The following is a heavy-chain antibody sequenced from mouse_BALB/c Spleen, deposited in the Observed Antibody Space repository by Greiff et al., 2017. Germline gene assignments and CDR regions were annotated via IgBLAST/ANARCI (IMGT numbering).Heavy chain of an antibody. CDR1: GYTFTSYV. CDR3: ARGRITTVVGDFDY. J-gene: IGHJ2*01. Sequence: EVQLQQSGPELVKPGASVKMSCKASGYTFTSYVMHWVKQKPGQGLEWIGYINPYNDGTKYNEKFKGKATLTSDKSSSTAYMELSSLTSEDSAVYYCARGRITTVVGDFDYWGQGTTLTVSS. D-gene: IGHD1-1*01. CDR2: INPYNDGT. V-gene: IGHV1-14*01.